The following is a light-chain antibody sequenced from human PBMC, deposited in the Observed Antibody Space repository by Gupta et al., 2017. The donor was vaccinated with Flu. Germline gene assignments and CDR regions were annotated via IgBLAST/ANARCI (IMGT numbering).Light chain of an antibody. CDR1: QSISSW. V-gene: IGKV1-5*03. Sequence: GDRVTITCRASQSISSWLAWYQQKPGKAPKLLIYKASSLESGVPSRFSGSGSGTEFTLTISSLQPDDFATYFCQQYNSYSYTFGQGTKLEIK. J-gene: IGKJ2*01. CDR2: KAS. CDR3: QQYNSYSYT.